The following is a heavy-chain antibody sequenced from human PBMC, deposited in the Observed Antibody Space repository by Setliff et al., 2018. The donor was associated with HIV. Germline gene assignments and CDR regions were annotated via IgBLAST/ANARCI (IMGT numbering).Heavy chain of an antibody. CDR1: GFTFSSYW. D-gene: IGHD3-10*01. Sequence: GGSLRLSCAASGFTFSSYWMSWVRQAPGKGPEWVANIKTDGSEKFYVDSVKGRFTISRDNAKNTLYLQMSSLRSEDTAVYYCARDIYYGSGTYPDYWGQGTLVTVSS. J-gene: IGHJ4*02. CDR3: ARDIYYGSGTYPDY. CDR2: IKTDGSEK. V-gene: IGHV3-7*01.